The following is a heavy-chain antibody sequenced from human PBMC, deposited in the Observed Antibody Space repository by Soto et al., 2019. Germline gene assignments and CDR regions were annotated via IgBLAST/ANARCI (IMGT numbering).Heavy chain of an antibody. Sequence: SETLSLTCAVYGGSFSGYYWGWIRQPPGKGLEWIGEINHSGSTNYNPSLKSRVTISVDTSRNQFSLKLSSVTAADTAVYYCARESSSWSTVESWGQGTLVTVSS. CDR2: INHSGST. CDR1: GGSFSGYY. V-gene: IGHV4-34*01. CDR3: ARESSSWSTVES. D-gene: IGHD6-13*01. J-gene: IGHJ5*02.